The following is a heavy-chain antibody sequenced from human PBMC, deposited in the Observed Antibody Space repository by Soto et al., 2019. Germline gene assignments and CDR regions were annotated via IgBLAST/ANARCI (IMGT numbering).Heavy chain of an antibody. V-gene: IGHV3-64*01. CDR2: ISSNGGST. J-gene: IGHJ4*02. D-gene: IGHD5-18*01. CDR1: GFTFSSYA. CDR3: ARNTRSGYSYDY. Sequence: EVQLVESGGGLVQPGGSLRLSCAASGFTFSSYAMHWVRQAPGKGLEYVSVISSNGGSTYYANSVKGRFTISRDNYKNTLYLQMGSLRAEDMAVYYCARNTRSGYSYDYWGQGTLVTVSS.